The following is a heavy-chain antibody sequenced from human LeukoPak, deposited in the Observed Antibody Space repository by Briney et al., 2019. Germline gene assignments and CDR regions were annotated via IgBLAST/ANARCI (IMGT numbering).Heavy chain of an antibody. J-gene: IGHJ4*02. Sequence: GGSLRLSCAASGFTFSSYAMHWVRQAPGKGLEWVAVISYDGSNKYYADSVKGRFTISRDNSKNTLYLQMNRLRAEDTAVYYCARDRDYYGSGSFDYWGQGTLVTVSS. CDR2: ISYDGSNK. D-gene: IGHD3-10*01. CDR1: GFTFSSYA. CDR3: ARDRDYYGSGSFDY. V-gene: IGHV3-30-3*01.